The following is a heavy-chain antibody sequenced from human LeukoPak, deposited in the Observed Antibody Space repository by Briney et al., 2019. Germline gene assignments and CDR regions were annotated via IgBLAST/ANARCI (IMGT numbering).Heavy chain of an antibody. Sequence: SQTLCLTCTVSGGSISSGDYYWSWIRQPPGKGLEWIGYIYYSGSTYYNSSLKSRVTISVDTSKNQFSLKLSSVTAADTAVYYCARSDIAGYFDFWGQGTLVTVSS. CDR3: ARSDIAGYFDF. J-gene: IGHJ4*02. V-gene: IGHV4-30-4*01. D-gene: IGHD5-12*01. CDR2: IYYSGST. CDR1: GGSISSGDYY.